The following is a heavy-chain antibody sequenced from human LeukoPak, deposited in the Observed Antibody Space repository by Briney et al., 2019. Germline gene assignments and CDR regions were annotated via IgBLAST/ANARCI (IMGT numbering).Heavy chain of an antibody. J-gene: IGHJ4*02. CDR1: GGSISSYY. D-gene: IGHD3-10*01. CDR2: IYYSGST. V-gene: IGHV4-59*08. CDR3: ARQIRMVRGVIGIDY. Sequence: SETLSLTCTVSGGSISSYYWSWIRQPPGKGLEWIGYIYYSGSTNYNPSLKSRVTISVDTSKNQFSLKLSSVTAADTAVYYCARQIRMVRGVIGIDYWGQGTLVTVSS.